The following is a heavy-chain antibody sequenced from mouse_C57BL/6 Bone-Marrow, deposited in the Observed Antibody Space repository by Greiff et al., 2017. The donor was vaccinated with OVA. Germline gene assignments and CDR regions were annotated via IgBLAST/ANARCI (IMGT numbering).Heavy chain of an antibody. V-gene: IGHV1-81*01. CDR2: IYPRSGNT. CDR3: ARSGYEYGDYFDY. Sequence: QVHVKQSGAELARPGASVKLSCKASGYTFTSYGISWVKPSTGQGLEWIGAIYPRSGNTYYNEKFKSKAPLTADKSSSTAYLELRSLTSEDSAVYFWARSGYEYGDYFDYWGQGTTLTVSS. J-gene: IGHJ2*01. D-gene: IGHD2-4*01. CDR1: GYTFTSYG.